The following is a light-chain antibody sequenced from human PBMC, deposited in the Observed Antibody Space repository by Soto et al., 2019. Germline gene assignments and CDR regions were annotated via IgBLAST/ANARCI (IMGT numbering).Light chain of an antibody. J-gene: IGLJ1*01. CDR1: SSDVGGYNF. Sequence: QSVLTQPPSASGSPGQSVTISCTGTSSDVGGYNFVSWYQQHPGKDPKLIISEVSKRPSVVPARFSGSKSVNTASLTVSGLQPAVQAVYSCSSYAGRNKYFFGTGTKVTVL. CDR2: EVS. V-gene: IGLV2-8*01. CDR3: SSYAGRNKYF.